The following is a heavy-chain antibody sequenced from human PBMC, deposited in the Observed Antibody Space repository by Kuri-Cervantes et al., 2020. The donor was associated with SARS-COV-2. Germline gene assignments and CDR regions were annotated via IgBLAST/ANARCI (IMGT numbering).Heavy chain of an antibody. Sequence: GESLKISCAASGFTFSSYSMNWVRQAPGKGLEWVANIKQDGSEKYYVDSVKGRFTISRDNAKNSLYLQMNSLRAEDTAVYYCARSPGDGDYDPFDYWGQGTLVTVSS. CDR2: IKQDGSEK. CDR3: ARSPGDGDYDPFDY. D-gene: IGHD4-17*01. V-gene: IGHV3-7*01. J-gene: IGHJ4*02. CDR1: GFTFSSYS.